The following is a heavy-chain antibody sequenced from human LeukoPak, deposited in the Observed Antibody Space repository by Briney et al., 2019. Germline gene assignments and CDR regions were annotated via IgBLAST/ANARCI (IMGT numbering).Heavy chain of an antibody. CDR2: IKRDGSET. Sequence: GSLRLSCAASGLSFSTYWMSWVRQAPGKGLERVANIKRDGSETYYVDSVKGRFTISRDNAKKSLYLQMNSLRAEDTAVFYCASFNFGSGSHDHWGQGTLVTVSS. CDR1: GLSFSTYW. D-gene: IGHD3-10*01. V-gene: IGHV3-7*02. J-gene: IGHJ4*02. CDR3: ASFNFGSGSHDH.